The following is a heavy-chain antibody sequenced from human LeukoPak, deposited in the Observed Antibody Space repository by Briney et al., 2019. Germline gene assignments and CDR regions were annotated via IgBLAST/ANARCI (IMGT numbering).Heavy chain of an antibody. CDR3: ARESNYYGSGTGWFDP. J-gene: IGHJ5*02. CDR1: GGSISSYY. CDR2: IYYSGST. Sequence: SETLSLTCTVSGGSISSYYWSWIRQPPGKGLEWIGYIYYSGSTYYNPSLKSRVTISVDTSKNQLSLKLSSVTAADTAVYYCARESNYYGSGTGWFDPWGQGTLVTVSS. D-gene: IGHD3-10*01. V-gene: IGHV4-59*12.